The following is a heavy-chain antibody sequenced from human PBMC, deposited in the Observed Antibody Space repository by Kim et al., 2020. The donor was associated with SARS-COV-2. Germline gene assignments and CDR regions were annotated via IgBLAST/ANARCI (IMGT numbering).Heavy chain of an antibody. Sequence: GGSLRLSCAASGFTFSSYSMNWVRQAPGKGLEWVSSISSSSSYIYYADSVKGRFTISRDNAKNSLYLQMNSLRAEDTAVYYCARDLGDSSGYYYHYYGMDVWGQGTTVTVSS. J-gene: IGHJ6*02. CDR1: GFTFSSYS. V-gene: IGHV3-21*01. CDR2: ISSSSSYI. CDR3: ARDLGDSSGYYYHYYGMDV. D-gene: IGHD3-22*01.